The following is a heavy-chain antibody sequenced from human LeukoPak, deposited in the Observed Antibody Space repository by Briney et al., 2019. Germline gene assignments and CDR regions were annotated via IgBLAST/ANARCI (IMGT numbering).Heavy chain of an antibody. CDR1: GDTFTSYQ. V-gene: IGHV4-59*01. D-gene: IGHD2-2*02. CDR3: ARGIETCCYTRYLVDH. Sequence: SETLSLTCTVSGDTFTSYQLNWLRQPPGKRLEWIGYINYSGSTNYNPSLKSRVSISVDTSKNQFSPKLSSVTAADTAVYYCARGIETCCYTRYLVDHWGQGILVTVSS. CDR2: INYSGST. J-gene: IGHJ4*02.